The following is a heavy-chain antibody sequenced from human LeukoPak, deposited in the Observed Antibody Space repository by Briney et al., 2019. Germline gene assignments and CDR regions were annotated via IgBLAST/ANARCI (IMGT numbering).Heavy chain of an antibody. CDR3: ARGGYSGYDRGYYYGMDV. J-gene: IGHJ6*02. Sequence: GGSLRLSCAASGFTFSSYSMYWVRQAPGKGLEWVSSISSSSSYIYYADSVKGRFTISRDNAKNSLYLQMNSLRAEDTAVYYCARGGYSGYDRGYYYGMDVWGQGTTVTVSS. D-gene: IGHD5-12*01. V-gene: IGHV3-21*01. CDR2: ISSSSSYI. CDR1: GFTFSSYS.